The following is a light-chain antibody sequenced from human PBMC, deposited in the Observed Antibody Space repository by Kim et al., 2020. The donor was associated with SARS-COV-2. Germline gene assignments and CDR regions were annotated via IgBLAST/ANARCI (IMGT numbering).Light chain of an antibody. Sequence: QSVLTQPPSASGTPGQRVTISCSGSSSNSGSNYVYWYQQLPGTAPKLLIYRNNQRPSGVRDRFSGSKSGTSASLAISGLRSEDEADYYCAAWDDSLSGWVFGGGTQLTVL. V-gene: IGLV1-47*01. J-gene: IGLJ3*02. CDR1: SSNSGSNY. CDR2: RNN. CDR3: AAWDDSLSGWV.